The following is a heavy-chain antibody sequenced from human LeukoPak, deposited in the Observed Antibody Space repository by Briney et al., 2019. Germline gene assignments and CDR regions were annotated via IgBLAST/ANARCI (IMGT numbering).Heavy chain of an antibody. D-gene: IGHD2-2*01. V-gene: IGHV3-30*04. CDR3: ARESGYAVGDF. CDR2: ISYDGSNK. Sequence: PGGSLRLSCAASGFTFSSYAMHWVRQAPGKGLEWVAVISYDGSNKYYADSVKGRFTISRDNSKNTLYLQMNSLRAEDTAVYYCARESGYAVGDFWGRGTLVTVSS. J-gene: IGHJ4*02. CDR1: GFTFSSYA.